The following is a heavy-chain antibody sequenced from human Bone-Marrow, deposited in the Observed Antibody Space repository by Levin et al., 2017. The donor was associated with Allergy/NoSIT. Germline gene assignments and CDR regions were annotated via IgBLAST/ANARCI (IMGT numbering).Heavy chain of an antibody. CDR3: ARGGTNYGDYDYYGMDV. V-gene: IGHV4-30-4*01. CDR1: GGSISSDDYY. D-gene: IGHD4-17*01. Sequence: KTSETLSLTCTVSGGSISSDDYYWSWIRQPPGKGLEWIGFIYYSANTYYNPSLKSRLTISVDSSKSQFSLNLSSVTAADTAIYYCARGGTNYGDYDYYGMDVWGQGTTVTVSS. J-gene: IGHJ6*02. CDR2: IYYSANT.